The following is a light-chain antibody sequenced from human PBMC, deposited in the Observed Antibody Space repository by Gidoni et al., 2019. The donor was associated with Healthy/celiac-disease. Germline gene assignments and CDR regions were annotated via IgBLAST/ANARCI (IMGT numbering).Light chain of an antibody. V-gene: IGKV2-28*01. CDR3: MQALQTPWT. Sequence: IAMTQSPLSLPFTPGEPASISCRSSQSLLDSNGYNYLDWYLQKPGQSPQLLIYLGSNRASGVPDRLSGSGSGTDFTLKISRVEAEDVGVYYCMQALQTPWTFGQXTKVDIK. CDR1: QSLLDSNGYNY. CDR2: LGS. J-gene: IGKJ1*01.